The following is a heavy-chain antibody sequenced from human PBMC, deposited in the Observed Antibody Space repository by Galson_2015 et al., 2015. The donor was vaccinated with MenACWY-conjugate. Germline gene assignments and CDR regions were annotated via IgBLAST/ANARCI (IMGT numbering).Heavy chain of an antibody. D-gene: IGHD3-3*01. CDR1: GFTLSSYE. V-gene: IGHV3-48*03. CDR2: ISTTGTTI. CDR3: ARDPFPLSGVLIIPDASDI. J-gene: IGHJ3*02. Sequence: SLRLSCAASGFTLSSYEMNWVRQAPGKGLEWISYISTTGTTIHYADSVKGRFTMSRDNAKNSLYLQMNSLRVEDTAVYYCARDPFPLSGVLIIPDASDIWGQGTTVTVSS.